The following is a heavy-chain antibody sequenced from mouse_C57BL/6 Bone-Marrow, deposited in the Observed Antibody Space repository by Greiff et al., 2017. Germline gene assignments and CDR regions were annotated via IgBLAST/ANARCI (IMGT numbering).Heavy chain of an antibody. Sequence: QVQLKESGAELVKPGASVKLSCKASGYTFTSYWMHWVKQRPGQGLEWIGMIHPNSGSTNYNEKFKSKATLTVDKSSSTAYMQLSSLTSEDSAVYYCASGGPSFADWGQGTLVTVSA. V-gene: IGHV1-64*01. J-gene: IGHJ3*01. CDR1: GYTFTSYW. CDR2: IHPNSGST. CDR3: ASGGPSFAD.